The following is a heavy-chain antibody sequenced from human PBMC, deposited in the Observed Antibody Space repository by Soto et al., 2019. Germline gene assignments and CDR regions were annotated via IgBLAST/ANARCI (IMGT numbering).Heavy chain of an antibody. Sequence: HPGGSLRLSCAASGFTFDGYAMHWVRQAPGKGLEWVSGISWNSGSIGYADSVKGRFTISRDNAKNSLYLQMNSLRAEDTALYYCAKDYCSSQRDAFDIWGQGTMVTVSS. D-gene: IGHD6-13*01. CDR2: ISWNSGSI. CDR1: GFTFDGYA. J-gene: IGHJ3*02. CDR3: AKDYCSSQRDAFDI. V-gene: IGHV3-9*01.